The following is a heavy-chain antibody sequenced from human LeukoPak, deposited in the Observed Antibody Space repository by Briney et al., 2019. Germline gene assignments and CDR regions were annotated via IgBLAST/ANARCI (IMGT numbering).Heavy chain of an antibody. J-gene: IGHJ4*02. CDR3: ARVVAIPVRGVYYTIFDY. V-gene: IGHV4-34*01. CDR2: INHSGST. CDR1: GGSFSGYY. D-gene: IGHD3-10*01. Sequence: TSETLSLTCAVYGGSFSGYYWSWIRQPPGKGLEWIGEINHSGSTNYNPSLKSRVTISVDTSKNQFSLKLSSVTAADTAAYYCARVVAIPVRGVYYTIFDYWGQGTLVTVSS.